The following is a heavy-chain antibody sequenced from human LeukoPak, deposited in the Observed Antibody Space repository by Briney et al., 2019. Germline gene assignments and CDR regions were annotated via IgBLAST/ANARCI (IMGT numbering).Heavy chain of an antibody. V-gene: IGHV3-48*01. CDR2: ISSSSSTI. J-gene: IGHJ4*02. CDR1: GFTFSSYS. CDR3: AKETRQYQLLYGYFDY. Sequence: GGSLRLSCAASGFTFSSYSMNWVRQAPGKGLEWVSYISSSSSTIYYADSVKGRFTISRDNSKNTLYLQMNSLRAEDTAVYYCAKETRQYQLLYGYFDYWGQGTLVTVSS. D-gene: IGHD2-2*02.